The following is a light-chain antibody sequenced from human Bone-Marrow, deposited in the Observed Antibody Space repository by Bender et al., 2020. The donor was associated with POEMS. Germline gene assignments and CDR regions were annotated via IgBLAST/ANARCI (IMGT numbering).Light chain of an antibody. Sequence: YELTQPPSVSVSPGQTASITCSGDKLGEKFASWYQQKTGQSPVLVIYQDNKRPSGIPERFSGSNSGITATLTISGTQAMDEADYYCQAWDSSNVVFGGGTKLTVL. CDR2: QDN. CDR3: QAWDSSNVV. V-gene: IGLV3-1*01. CDR1: KLGEKF. J-gene: IGLJ3*02.